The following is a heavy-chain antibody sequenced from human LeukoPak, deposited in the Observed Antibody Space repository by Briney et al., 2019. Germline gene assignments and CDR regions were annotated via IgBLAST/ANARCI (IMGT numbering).Heavy chain of an antibody. CDR3: ARVAWGSSSVYFDY. CDR2: IKQDGSGK. CDR1: GFTFSSYW. J-gene: IGHJ4*02. Sequence: GGSLRLSCAASGFTFSSYWMSWVRQAPGKGLEWVANIKQDGSGKYYVDSVKGRFTISRDNAKNSLYLQMNSLRAEDTAVYYCARVAWGSSSVYFDYWGQGTLVTVSS. V-gene: IGHV3-7*01. D-gene: IGHD6-6*01.